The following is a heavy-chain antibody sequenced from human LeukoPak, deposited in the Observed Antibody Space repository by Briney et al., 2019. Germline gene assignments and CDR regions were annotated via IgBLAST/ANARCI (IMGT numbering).Heavy chain of an antibody. V-gene: IGHV4-30-4*08. CDR3: ARKRLGYSSSTSCPPDNWFDP. CDR1: GGSISSGDYY. Sequence: SETLSLTCTVSGGSISSGDYYWSWIRQPPGKGLEWIGYIYYSGSTYYNPSLKSRVTISVDTSKNQFSLKLSSVTAADTAVYYCARKRLGYSSSTSCPPDNWFDPWGQGTLVTVSS. CDR2: IYYSGST. J-gene: IGHJ5*02. D-gene: IGHD2-2*01.